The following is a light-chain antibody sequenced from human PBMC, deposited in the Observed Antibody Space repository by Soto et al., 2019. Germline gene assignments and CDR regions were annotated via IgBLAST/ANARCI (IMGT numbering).Light chain of an antibody. CDR3: QSYDSSLSGSRV. V-gene: IGLV2-14*01. Sequence: QSVLTQPASVSGFPGQSITISCTGTSNDVGGYHYVSWFQEHPGKAPKLIIYEVSNRPSGVSNRFSGSKSGNTASLTISGLQAEDEADYYCQSYDSSLSGSRVFGTGTKLTVL. J-gene: IGLJ1*01. CDR2: EVS. CDR1: SNDVGGYHY.